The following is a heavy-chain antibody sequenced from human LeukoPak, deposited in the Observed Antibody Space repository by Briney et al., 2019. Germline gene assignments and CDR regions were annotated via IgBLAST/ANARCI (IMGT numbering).Heavy chain of an antibody. CDR2: INHSGST. CDR3: ARFGSAAAGTPSYFDY. J-gene: IGHJ4*02. D-gene: IGHD6-13*01. CDR1: RFTFSSYA. V-gene: IGHV4-34*01. Sequence: GSLRLSCAASRFTFSSYAMNWVRQAPGKGLEWIGEINHSGSTNYNPSLKSRVTISVDTSKNQFSLKLSSVTAADTAVYYCARFGSAAAGTPSYFDYWGQGTLVTVSS.